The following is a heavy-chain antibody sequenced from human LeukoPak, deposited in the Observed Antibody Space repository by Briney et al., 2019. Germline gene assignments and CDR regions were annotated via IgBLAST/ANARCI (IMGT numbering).Heavy chain of an antibody. CDR3: AKSADVEMATIGYFDY. CDR2: IWGDENHK. D-gene: IGHD5-24*01. J-gene: IGHJ4*02. V-gene: IGHV3-30*02. Sequence: GGSLRLSCAASGFTLSSSGMHWVRQAPGKGLEWVAVIWGDENHKYYGDSVKGRFTISRDNSKNTLYLQMNSLRAEDTAVYYCAKSADVEMATIGYFDYWGQGTLVTVSS. CDR1: GFTLSSSG.